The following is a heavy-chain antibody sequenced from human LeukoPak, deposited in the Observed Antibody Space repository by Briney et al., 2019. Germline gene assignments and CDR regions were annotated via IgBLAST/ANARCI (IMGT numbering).Heavy chain of an antibody. CDR2: IKQDGSEK. J-gene: IGHJ4*02. CDR3: ATVRWGEYFDY. V-gene: IGHV3-7*01. D-gene: IGHD3-10*01. Sequence: GSLRLSCAASGFTFSSYWMSWVRQAPGKGLEWVANIKQDGSEKYYVDSVKGRFTISRDNAKNSLYLQMNSLRVEDTAVYYCATVRWGEYFDYWGQGTLVTVSS. CDR1: GFTFSSYW.